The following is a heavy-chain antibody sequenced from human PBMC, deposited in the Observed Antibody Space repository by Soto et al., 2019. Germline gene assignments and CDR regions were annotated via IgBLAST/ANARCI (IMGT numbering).Heavy chain of an antibody. CDR2: INAGNGNT. V-gene: IGHV1-3*01. Sequence: ASVKVSCKASGYTFTSYAMHWVRQAPGQRLEWMGWINAGNGNTKYSQKFQGRVTITRVTSASTAYMELSSLRSEDTAVYYCAVGCSGGSCHSNFDYWGQGTLVTVSS. D-gene: IGHD2-15*01. CDR3: AVGCSGGSCHSNFDY. CDR1: GYTFTSYA. J-gene: IGHJ4*02.